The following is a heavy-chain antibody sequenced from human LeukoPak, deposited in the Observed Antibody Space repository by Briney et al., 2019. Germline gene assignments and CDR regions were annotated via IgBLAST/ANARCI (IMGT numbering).Heavy chain of an antibody. Sequence: SETLSLTCTVSGGSISSYYWSWIRQPPGKGLEWIGYIYYSGSTNYNPSLKSRVTISVDTSKNQFSLKLSSVTAADTAVYYCARGYCSGGSCYWFDPWGQGTLVTVSS. J-gene: IGHJ5*02. CDR3: ARGYCSGGSCYWFDP. D-gene: IGHD2-15*01. V-gene: IGHV4-59*08. CDR2: IYYSGST. CDR1: GGSISSYY.